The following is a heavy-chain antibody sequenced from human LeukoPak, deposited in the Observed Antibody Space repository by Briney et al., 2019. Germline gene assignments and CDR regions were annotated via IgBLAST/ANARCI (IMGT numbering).Heavy chain of an antibody. D-gene: IGHD3-16*02. J-gene: IGHJ4*02. CDR1: GFTFGAYW. V-gene: IGHV3-7*01. Sequence: GGSLRLSCAASGFTFGAYWMSWFRQAPGKGPEWVASIKDNGSAQFYVDSLEGRFTISRDNAKNTLYLQMDTMRVEDTAVYYCARHIVGEQNFDYWSQGTLVTVSS. CDR2: IKDNGSAQ. CDR3: ARHIVGEQNFDY.